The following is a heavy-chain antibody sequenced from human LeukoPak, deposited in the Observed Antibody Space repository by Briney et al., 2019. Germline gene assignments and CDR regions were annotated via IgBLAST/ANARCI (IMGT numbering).Heavy chain of an antibody. CDR2: IYPGNSDT. J-gene: IGHJ6*02. CDR1: GYSFTSYW. Sequence: GASLKISCNGSGYSFTSYWIGWVRQMPGKGLEGMRSIYPGNSDTKYSPSFQGQVTISADKSISPAYLQWSSLKASDTAMYYCARLVGYSDGDTPGNYYYYGMDVWGQGTTVTVSS. D-gene: IGHD5-18*01. V-gene: IGHV5-51*01. CDR3: ARLVGYSDGDTPGNYYYYGMDV.